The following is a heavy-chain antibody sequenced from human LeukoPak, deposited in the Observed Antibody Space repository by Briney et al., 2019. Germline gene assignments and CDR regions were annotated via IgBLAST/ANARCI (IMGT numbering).Heavy chain of an antibody. CDR1: GGSISSSSYY. CDR3: ATSYAGIVVVPAALWGGRFDP. CDR2: INYSGST. J-gene: IGHJ5*02. D-gene: IGHD2-2*01. Sequence: PSETLSLTCTVSGGSISSSSYYWGWIRQPPGKGLEWIGSINYSGSTYYNPSLKSRVTISVDTSKNQFSLKLSSVTAADTAVYYCATSYAGIVVVPAALWGGRFDPWGQGTLVTVSS. V-gene: IGHV4-39*01.